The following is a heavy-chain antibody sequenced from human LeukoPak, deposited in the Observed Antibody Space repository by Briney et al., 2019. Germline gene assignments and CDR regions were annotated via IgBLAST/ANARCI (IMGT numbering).Heavy chain of an antibody. J-gene: IGHJ4*02. Sequence: ASVPVSCKASGYSFTGYYMHWVRQAPGQGREWMGWINPNSGATNYAQNFQGRVTMTRDTSINTAYMELNRLRSDDTAVYYCARPYTYYYDRSGYDPFYFDYWGQGTLVTVSS. V-gene: IGHV1-2*02. CDR2: INPNSGAT. D-gene: IGHD3-22*01. CDR1: GYSFTGYY. CDR3: ARPYTYYYDRSGYDPFYFDY.